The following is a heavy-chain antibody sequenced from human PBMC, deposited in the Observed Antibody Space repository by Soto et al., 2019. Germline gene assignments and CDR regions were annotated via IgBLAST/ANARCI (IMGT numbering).Heavy chain of an antibody. CDR1: GGTFSSYA. CDR2: IIPIFGTA. CDR3: ASHSTYYYDSSGPYFDY. Sequence: SVKVSCKASGGTFSSYAISWVRQAPGQGLEWMGGIIPIFGTANYAQKFQGRVTITADESTSTAYMELSSLRSEDTAVYYCASHSTYYYDSSGPYFDYWGQGTLVTVSS. D-gene: IGHD3-22*01. J-gene: IGHJ4*02. V-gene: IGHV1-69*13.